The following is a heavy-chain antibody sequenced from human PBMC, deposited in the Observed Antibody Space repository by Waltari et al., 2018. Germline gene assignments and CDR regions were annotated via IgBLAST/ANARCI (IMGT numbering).Heavy chain of an antibody. CDR2: YSGST. Sequence: QVQLQESGPGLVKPSETLSLTCTVSGGSISSYYWNWIRQPPGKGLEWIGYSGSTNYNPSLKSRVTSSVDTSKNQFSLKLSSVTAADTAVYYCARGGEYNWNYFWFDPWGQGTLVTVSS. J-gene: IGHJ5*02. CDR1: GGSISSYY. D-gene: IGHD1-7*01. V-gene: IGHV4-59*01. CDR3: ARGGEYNWNYFWFDP.